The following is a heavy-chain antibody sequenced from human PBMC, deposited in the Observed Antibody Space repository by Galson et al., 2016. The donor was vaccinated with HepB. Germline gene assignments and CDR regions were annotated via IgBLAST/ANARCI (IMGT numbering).Heavy chain of an antibody. V-gene: IGHV3-7*01. CDR2: IKQGGSQT. J-gene: IGHJ4*02. D-gene: IGHD3-10*01. Sequence: ALILSWEEEGGKVRNFWMSWVRQDPGKGLEWVANIKQGGSQTYYVDSVKGRFTISRDDAKNSLYLQMNSLRAEDTAVYYCARLWFGETHFDYWGQGAVVTVSS. CDR1: GGKVRNFW. CDR3: ARLWFGETHFDY.